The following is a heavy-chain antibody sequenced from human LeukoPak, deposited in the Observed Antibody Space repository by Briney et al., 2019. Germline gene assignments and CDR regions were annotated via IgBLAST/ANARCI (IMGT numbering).Heavy chain of an antibody. CDR2: MYYSGST. CDR1: GGSMSRYY. V-gene: IGHV4-59*01. J-gene: IGHJ4*02. D-gene: IGHD3-3*02. CDR3: ARSSTGSYFDY. Sequence: PSETLSLTCTVSGGSMSRYYWSWIRQPPGKGLEWIGYMYYSGSTKYNPSLKSRVTISVDTSKNQFSLKLSPVTAADTAVYYCARSSTGSYFDYWGQGTLVTVSS.